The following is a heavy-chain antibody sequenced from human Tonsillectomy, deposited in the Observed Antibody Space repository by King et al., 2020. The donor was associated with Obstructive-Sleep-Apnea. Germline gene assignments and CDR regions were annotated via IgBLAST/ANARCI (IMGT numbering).Heavy chain of an antibody. CDR3: ARGRGGSSGSYYGMDV. CDR2: IYYSGST. Sequence: VQLQESGPGLVKPSETLSLTCTVSGGSISSYYWSWIRQPPGRGLEWIGYIYYSGSTNYNPSLKSRVTISLDTSKNQFSLNPSSVTAADTAVYYCARGRGGSSGSYYGMDVWGQGTTVTVSS. CDR1: GGSISSYY. J-gene: IGHJ6*02. V-gene: IGHV4-59*08. D-gene: IGHD2-15*01.